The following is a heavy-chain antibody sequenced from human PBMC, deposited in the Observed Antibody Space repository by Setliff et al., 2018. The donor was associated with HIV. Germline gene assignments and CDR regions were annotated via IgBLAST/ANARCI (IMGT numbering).Heavy chain of an antibody. J-gene: IGHJ4*02. CDR1: GGTFSTHS. CDR3: ARGRWFGQLESSFDH. Sequence: GASVKVSCKASGGTFSTHSISWVRQAPGQGLEWMGGIIPIFGTTNYARKFQGRVTITADDSTSTAYMELSSLRSEDTAVYYCARGRWFGQLESSFDHWGLGTLVTVSS. V-gene: IGHV1-69*13. D-gene: IGHD3-10*01. CDR2: IIPIFGTT.